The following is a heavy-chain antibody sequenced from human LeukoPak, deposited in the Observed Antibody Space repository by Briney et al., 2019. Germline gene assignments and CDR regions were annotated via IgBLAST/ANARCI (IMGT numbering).Heavy chain of an antibody. CDR3: ARGRPTYSSGWYTFDY. CDR1: GYTFTSYY. V-gene: IGHV1-46*01. D-gene: IGHD6-19*01. CDR2: INPSGGST. J-gene: IGHJ4*02. Sequence: GASVKVSCKASGYTFTSYYMHWVRQAPGQGLEWMGIINPSGGSTSYAQKSQGRVTMTRDTSTSTVYMELSSLRSEDTAVYYCARGRPTYSSGWYTFDYWGQGTLVTVSS.